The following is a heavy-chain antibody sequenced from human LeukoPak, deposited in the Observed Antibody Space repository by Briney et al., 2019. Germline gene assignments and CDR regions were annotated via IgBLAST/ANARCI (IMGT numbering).Heavy chain of an antibody. V-gene: IGHV4-30-4*08. CDR1: GGSISSGDYY. D-gene: IGHD3-3*01. CDR2: IYYSGST. J-gene: IGHJ4*02. Sequence: SQTLSLTCTVSGGSISSGDYYWSWIGQPPGKGLEWIGYIYYSGSTYYNPSLKSRVTISVDTSKNQFSLKLSSVTAADTAVYYCATWVSGYSSGDYWGQGTLVTVSS. CDR3: ATWVSGYSSGDY.